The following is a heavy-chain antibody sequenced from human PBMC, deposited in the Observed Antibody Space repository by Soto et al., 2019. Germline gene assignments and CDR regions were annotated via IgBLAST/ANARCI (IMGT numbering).Heavy chain of an antibody. CDR1: GFTFSSYA. V-gene: IGHV3-23*01. Sequence: GGSLRLSCAASGFTFSSYAMSWVRQAPGKGLEWVSAISGSGGSTYYADSVKGRFTISRDNSKNTLYLQMNSLRAEDTAVYYCAKAALTRPKTGYSSSWYNYYYMDVWGKGTTVTVSS. D-gene: IGHD6-13*01. CDR2: ISGSGGST. CDR3: AKAALTRPKTGYSSSWYNYYYMDV. J-gene: IGHJ6*03.